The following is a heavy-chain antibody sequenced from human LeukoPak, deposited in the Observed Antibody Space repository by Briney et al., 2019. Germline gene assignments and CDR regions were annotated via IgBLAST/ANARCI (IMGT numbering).Heavy chain of an antibody. D-gene: IGHD3-10*01. J-gene: IGHJ5*02. CDR2: ISHGGDHR. CDR3: AKDPSYLWFGELSAWFDP. Sequence: QPGGSPRLSCAASGFTFSNYGMRWVRQAPGKGLEWVSSISHGGDHRFYADSVKGRFTISRDNSKDTLYLQMNSLRAEDTAVYYCAKDPSYLWFGELSAWFDPWGQGTLVTVSS. CDR1: GFTFSNYG. V-gene: IGHV3-23*01.